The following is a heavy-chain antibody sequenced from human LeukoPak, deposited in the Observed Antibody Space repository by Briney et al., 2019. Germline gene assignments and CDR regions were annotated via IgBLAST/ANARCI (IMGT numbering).Heavy chain of an antibody. CDR1: GYTFTDYY. V-gene: IGHV1-2*06. D-gene: IGHD2-21*01. CDR3: ARGISGGFDI. Sequence: ASVKVSCKASGYTFTDYYMHWVRQAPGQGLQWMGRINPSSGGTNYAQKFQGRVTMTRDKSINTAYMELSRLRPDDTAVYYCARGISGGFDIWGQGTMVTVSS. J-gene: IGHJ3*02. CDR2: INPSSGGT.